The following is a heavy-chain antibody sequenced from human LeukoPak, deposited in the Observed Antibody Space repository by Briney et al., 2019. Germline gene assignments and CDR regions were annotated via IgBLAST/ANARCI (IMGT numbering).Heavy chain of an antibody. CDR3: AKEGKGYCTNGVCQFRVFDY. CDR1: GFTFSTYG. Sequence: PGGSLRLSCAASGFTFSTYGMHGVRQAPGKGLEWVALIRYDGSNEYYADSVKGRYTISRDNSKNTLYLQMNSLRAEDTAVYYCAKEGKGYCTNGVCQFRVFDYWGQGTLVTVSS. CDR2: IRYDGSNE. V-gene: IGHV3-30*02. J-gene: IGHJ4*02. D-gene: IGHD2-8*01.